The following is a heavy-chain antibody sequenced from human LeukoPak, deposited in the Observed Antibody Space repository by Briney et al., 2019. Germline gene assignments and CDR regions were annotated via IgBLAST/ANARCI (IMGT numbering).Heavy chain of an antibody. D-gene: IGHD6-13*01. CDR2: IYTSGST. J-gene: IGHJ4*02. V-gene: IGHV4-4*07. CDR1: GGSIGSYY. CDR3: ARLAAAGFSPYDY. Sequence: SETLSLTCTVSGGSIGSYYWSWIRQPAGKGLEWIGRIYTSGSTNYNPSLKSRVTMSVDTSKNQFSLKLSSVTAADTAVYYCARLAAAGFSPYDYWGQGTLVTVSS.